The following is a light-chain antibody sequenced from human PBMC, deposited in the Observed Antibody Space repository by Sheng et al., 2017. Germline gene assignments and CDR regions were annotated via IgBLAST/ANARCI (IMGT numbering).Light chain of an antibody. CDR2: STS. V-gene: IGKV1-9*01. J-gene: IGKJ3*01. CDR3: QQLDSFPFT. CDR1: QGISSY. Sequence: IQLTQSPSSLSASVGDRVTITCRASQGISSYFAWYQQKPGKAPQLLIYSTSSLQSGVPSRFSGSGSGTEYTLTISSLQPEDFVTYYCQQLDSFPFTFGPGTKVDIK.